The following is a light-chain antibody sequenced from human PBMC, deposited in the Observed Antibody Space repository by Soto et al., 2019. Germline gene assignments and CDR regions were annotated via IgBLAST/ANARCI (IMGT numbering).Light chain of an antibody. Sequence: VLTQPASVSGSPGQSITISCTGTSGDIGSYNRVSWYQQHPGKAPKLIIYEVTDRPSGVSNRFSGSKSGNTASLTISGLQAEDEAEYYCSSYTNINTRAGVVGTGTKVTVL. CDR3: SSYTNINTRAGV. CDR2: EVT. V-gene: IGLV2-14*01. J-gene: IGLJ1*01. CDR1: SGDIGSYNR.